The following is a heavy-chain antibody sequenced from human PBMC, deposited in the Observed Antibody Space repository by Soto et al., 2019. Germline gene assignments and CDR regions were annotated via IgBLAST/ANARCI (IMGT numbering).Heavy chain of an antibody. D-gene: IGHD5-12*01. CDR3: ARDPEYSGYVDAFDI. V-gene: IGHV3-48*02. CDR1: GFTFSSYS. CDR2: ISSSSSTI. Sequence: PGGSLRLSCAASGFTFSSYSMNWVRQAPGKGLEWVSYISSSSSTIYYADSVKGRFTISRDNAKNSLYLQMNSLRDEDTAVYYCARDPEYSGYVDAFDIWGQGTMVTVSS. J-gene: IGHJ3*02.